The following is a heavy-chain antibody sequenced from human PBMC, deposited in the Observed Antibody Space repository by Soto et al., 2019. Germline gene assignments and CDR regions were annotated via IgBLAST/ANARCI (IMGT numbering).Heavy chain of an antibody. CDR1: GGTXTSYA. V-gene: IGHV1-69*13. J-gene: IGHJ4*02. CDR3: ARGYYDSSGYLDY. CDR2: IIPIFGTA. Sequence: SXKVSCKASGGTXTSYAISWVRQAPGQGLEWMGGIIPIFGTANYAQKFQGRVTITADESTSTAYMELSSLRSEDTAVYYCARGYYDSSGYLDYWGQGTLVTV. D-gene: IGHD3-22*01.